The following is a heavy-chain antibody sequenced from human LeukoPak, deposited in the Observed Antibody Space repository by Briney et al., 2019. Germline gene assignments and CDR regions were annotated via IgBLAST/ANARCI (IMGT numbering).Heavy chain of an antibody. V-gene: IGHV4-4*07. CDR3: AREYLEYSSGWKPGDWFDP. CDR1: GGSISSYY. J-gene: IGHJ5*02. CDR2: IYTSGST. Sequence: SETLSLTCTVSGGSISSYYWSWIRQPAGKGLEWIERIYTSGSTNYNPSLKSRVTMSVDTSKNQFSLKLSSVTAADTAVYYCAREYLEYSSGWKPGDWFDPWGQGTLVTVSS. D-gene: IGHD6-19*01.